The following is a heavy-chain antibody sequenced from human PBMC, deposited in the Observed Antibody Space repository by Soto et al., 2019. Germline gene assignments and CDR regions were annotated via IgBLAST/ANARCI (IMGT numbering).Heavy chain of an antibody. V-gene: IGHV1-46*01. D-gene: IGHD6-13*01. CDR3: ARDSRGQYSSSWYLVDP. CDR1: GYTFTSYY. CDR2: INPSGGST. Sequence: ASVKVSCKASGYTFTSYYMHWVRQAPGKGLEWMGIINPSGGSTSYAQKFQGRVTMTRDTSTSTVYMELSSLRSEDTAVYYCARDSRGQYSSSWYLVDPWGQGTLVTVSS. J-gene: IGHJ5*02.